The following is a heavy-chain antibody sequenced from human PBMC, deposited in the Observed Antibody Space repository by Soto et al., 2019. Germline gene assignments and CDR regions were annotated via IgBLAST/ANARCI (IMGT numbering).Heavy chain of an antibody. CDR3: ARFGHIGGYFPSDFDS. J-gene: IGHJ4*02. V-gene: IGHV4-30-2*01. CDR2: IYHSGNT. Sequence: QLNLQESGSGLVRPSQTLTLTCAVSGASISSGDYSWTWIRQPPGRGLEWIGYIYHSGNTYYNPSLKSRVTISVVRSKNQFFLDLNYVTAADTAVYYCARFGHIGGYFPSDFDSWGQGTLVTVSS. D-gene: IGHD2-21*02. CDR1: GASISSGDYS.